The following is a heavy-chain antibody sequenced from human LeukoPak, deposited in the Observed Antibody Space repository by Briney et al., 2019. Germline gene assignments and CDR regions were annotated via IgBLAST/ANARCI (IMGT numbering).Heavy chain of an antibody. CDR3: AREGRDIVVVPAAHDHYYYYMDV. Sequence: GGSLRLSCAASGFTFSSYAMHWVRQAPGKGLEWVAVISYDGGNKYYADSVKGRFTISRDNSKNTLYLQMNSLRAEDTAVYYCAREGRDIVVVPAAHDHYYYYMDVWGKGTTVTVSS. J-gene: IGHJ6*03. CDR2: ISYDGGNK. CDR1: GFTFSSYA. V-gene: IGHV3-30*01. D-gene: IGHD2-2*01.